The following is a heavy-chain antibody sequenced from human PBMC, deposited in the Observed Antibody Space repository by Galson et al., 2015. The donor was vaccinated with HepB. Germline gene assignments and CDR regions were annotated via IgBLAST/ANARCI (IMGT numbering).Heavy chain of an antibody. CDR1: GGSISSYY. CDR2: IYTSGST. CDR3: ARGVYQAAEGSYYYGMDV. Sequence: SETLSLTCTVSGGSISSYYWSWIRQPAGKGLEWIGRIYTSGSTNYNPSLKSRVTMSVDTSKNQFSLKLSSVTAADTAVYYCARGVYQAAEGSYYYGMDVWGQGTTVTVSS. J-gene: IGHJ6*02. V-gene: IGHV4-4*07. D-gene: IGHD6-13*01.